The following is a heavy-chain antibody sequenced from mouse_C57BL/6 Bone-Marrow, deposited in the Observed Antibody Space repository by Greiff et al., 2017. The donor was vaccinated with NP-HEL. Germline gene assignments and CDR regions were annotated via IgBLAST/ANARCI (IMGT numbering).Heavy chain of an antibody. J-gene: IGHJ4*01. CDR3: ARSAMDY. V-gene: IGHV5-12*01. CDR1: GFTFSDYY. Sequence: DVQLVESGGGLVQPGGSLKLSCAASGFTFSDYYMYWVRQTPEKRLEWVAYISNGGGSTYYPDTVKGRFTISRDNAKNTLYLQMSRLKSEDTAMYYCARSAMDYWGQGTSVTVSS. CDR2: ISNGGGST.